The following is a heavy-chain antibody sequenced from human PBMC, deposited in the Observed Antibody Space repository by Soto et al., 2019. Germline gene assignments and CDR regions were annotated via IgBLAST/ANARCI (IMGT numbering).Heavy chain of an antibody. J-gene: IGHJ4*02. CDR1: GYNFINYG. D-gene: IGHD3-10*01. CDR2: IRVHNGNT. V-gene: IGHV1-18*01. Sequence: QVHLVQSGVEVKKPGASVMVSCKASGYNFINYGITWVRQAPGQGLEWMGWIRVHNGNTNYAQNLQGRVTMTTDTSTSTAYMELRSLRSDDTAVYYCVRDLDGSGSYYTAYWGPGTLVTVSS. CDR3: VRDLDGSGSYYTAY.